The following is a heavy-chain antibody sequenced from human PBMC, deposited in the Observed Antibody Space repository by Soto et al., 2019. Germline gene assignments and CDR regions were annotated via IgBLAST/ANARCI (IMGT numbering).Heavy chain of an antibody. CDR1: GGTFSSYA. CDR2: IIPIFGTA. Sequence: QVQLVQSGAEVKKPGSSVKVSCKASGGTFSSYAISWVRQAPGQGLEWMGGIIPIFGTANYAQKFQGRVTITADESTSTAYMELSSLGSEDTAVYYCARDSGMVAARTYYYYYGMDVWGQGTTVTVSS. D-gene: IGHD6-6*01. CDR3: ARDSGMVAARTYYYYYGMDV. J-gene: IGHJ6*02. V-gene: IGHV1-69*01.